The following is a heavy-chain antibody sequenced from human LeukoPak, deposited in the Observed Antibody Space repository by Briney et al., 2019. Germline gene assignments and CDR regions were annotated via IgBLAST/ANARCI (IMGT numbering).Heavy chain of an antibody. CDR1: GFTFSSYW. CDR3: AREGLTNDAFEI. Sequence: PGGSLRLSCAASGFTFSSYWMHWVRQAPGKGLVWVSRINPDGSGTNYADPVKGRFSISRDNAKNTLYLQVNSLRGEDTAVYYCAREGLTNDAFEIWGQGTMVTVSS. V-gene: IGHV3-74*01. CDR2: INPDGSGT. D-gene: IGHD2-8*01. J-gene: IGHJ3*02.